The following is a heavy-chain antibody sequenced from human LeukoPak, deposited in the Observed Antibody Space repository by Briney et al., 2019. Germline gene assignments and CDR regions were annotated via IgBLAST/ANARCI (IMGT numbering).Heavy chain of an antibody. CDR1: GGSISSYY. D-gene: IGHD6-13*01. J-gene: IGHJ4*02. CDR2: IYYNGGT. Sequence: PETLSLTCTVSGGSISSYYWSWIRQPPGRGLEWIGYIYYNGGTNYNPSLKSRVTISVDTSKNQFSLRLSSVTAADTAVYFCARIAVSGYSSSWYDYWGQGTPVTVSS. CDR3: ARIAVSGYSSSWYDY. V-gene: IGHV4-59*01.